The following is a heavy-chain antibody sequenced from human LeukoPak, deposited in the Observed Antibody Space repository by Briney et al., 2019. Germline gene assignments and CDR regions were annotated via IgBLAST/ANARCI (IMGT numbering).Heavy chain of an antibody. J-gene: IGHJ3*02. D-gene: IGHD3-22*01. CDR3: ARGPRPKYYYDSSGYLDAFDI. Sequence: GASVKVSCKASGGTFSSYAISWVRQGPGQGLEWMGGIIPIFGTANYAQKFQGRVTITADESTSTAYMELSSLRSEDTAVYYRARGPRPKYYYDSSGYLDAFDIWGQGTMVTVSS. CDR2: IIPIFGTA. V-gene: IGHV1-69*13. CDR1: GGTFSSYA.